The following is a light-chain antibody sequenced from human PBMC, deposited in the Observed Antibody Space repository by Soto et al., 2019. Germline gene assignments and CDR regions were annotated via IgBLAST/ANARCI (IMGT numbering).Light chain of an antibody. CDR3: QQSYSTPGT. CDR2: AAS. Sequence: DIQMTQSPSSLSASVGDRVTITCRASQSISSYLNWYQQKPGKAPKLLIYAASSLQSGVPSRFSGSVSGTDFTLPSSSLQPEDFATYYCQQSYSTPGTFGQGTNLEIK. CDR1: QSISSY. J-gene: IGKJ2*02. V-gene: IGKV1-39*01.